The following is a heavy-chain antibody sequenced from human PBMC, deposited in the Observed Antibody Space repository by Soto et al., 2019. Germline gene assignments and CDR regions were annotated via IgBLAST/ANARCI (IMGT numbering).Heavy chain of an antibody. V-gene: IGHV1-2*04. CDR1: GYTFTGYY. CDR3: ARVRYYGSGSHPGDAFDI. D-gene: IGHD3-10*01. CDR2: INPNSGGT. J-gene: IGHJ3*02. Sequence: ASVKVSCKASGYTFTGYYMHWVRQAPGQGLEWMGWINPNSGGTNYAQKFQGWVTMTRDTSISTAYMELSRLRSDDTAVYYCARVRYYGSGSHPGDAFDIWSQGTMVTVSS.